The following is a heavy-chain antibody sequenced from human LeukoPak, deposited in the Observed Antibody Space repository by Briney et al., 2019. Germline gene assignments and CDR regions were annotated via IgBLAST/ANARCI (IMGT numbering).Heavy chain of an antibody. Sequence: GASVKVSCKVSGYTLTELSMHWVRQAPGKGLEWMGGFDPEDGETIYAQKFQGRVTMTRDTSTSTVYMELSSLRSEDTAVYYCARGSRPVMGAEYFQHWGQGTLVTVSP. J-gene: IGHJ1*01. D-gene: IGHD3-9*01. V-gene: IGHV1-24*01. CDR3: ARGSRPVMGAEYFQH. CDR2: FDPEDGET. CDR1: GYTLTELS.